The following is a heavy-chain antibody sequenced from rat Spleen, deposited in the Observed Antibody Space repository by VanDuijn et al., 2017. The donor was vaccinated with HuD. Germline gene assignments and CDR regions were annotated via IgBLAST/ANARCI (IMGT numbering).Heavy chain of an antibody. CDR1: GFTFNNYW. CDR2: ITNTGGSI. J-gene: IGHJ2*01. Sequence: EVQLVESGGGLVQPGRSLKLSCVASGFTFNNYWMTWIRQAPGKGLEWVASITNTGGSIYYPDSVKGRFTISRDNAQNTLYLQMNSLRSEDTATYYCTRDRPIPLYYYDGSYYPFDYWGQGVMVTVSS. V-gene: IGHV5-31*01. D-gene: IGHD1-12*02. CDR3: TRDRPIPLYYYDGSYYPFDY.